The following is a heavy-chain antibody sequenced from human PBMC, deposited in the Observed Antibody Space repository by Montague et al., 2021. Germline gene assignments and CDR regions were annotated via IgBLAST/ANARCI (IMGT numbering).Heavy chain of an antibody. Sequence: SETLSLTCTVSGGSISSASYYWGWIRQPPGKGPEFIGVIYYKGTTYHNPSLKSRVTVSMDTSKNQFSLKLSSVTAADTAVYYCARSLYRRGGSCYSGFDPWGQGTLVTASS. V-gene: IGHV4-39*01. CDR1: GGSISSASYY. J-gene: IGHJ5*02. CDR3: ARSLYRRGGSCYSGFDP. D-gene: IGHD2-15*01. CDR2: IYYKGTT.